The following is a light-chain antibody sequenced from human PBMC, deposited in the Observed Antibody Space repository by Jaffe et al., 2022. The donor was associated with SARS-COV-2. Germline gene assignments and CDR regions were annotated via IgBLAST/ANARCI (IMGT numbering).Light chain of an antibody. CDR2: ATS. J-gene: IGKJ1*01. CDR1: QSITKY. CDR3: QQSHSPPWT. V-gene: IGKV1-39*01. Sequence: DIQMTQSPSSLSASVGDRVTITCRASQSITKYLNWYQQKPGKAPKLLIYATSSLQSGVPSSFSGSGSGTDFTLTISSLQPGDFATYYCQQSHSPPWTFGQGTKVEIK.